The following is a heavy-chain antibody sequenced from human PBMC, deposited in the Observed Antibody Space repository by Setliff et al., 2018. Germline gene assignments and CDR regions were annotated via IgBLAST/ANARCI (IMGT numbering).Heavy chain of an antibody. CDR1: GGSISSSNW. J-gene: IGHJ4*02. Sequence: KTSETLSLTCAVSGGSISSSNWWGWVRQPPGKGLEWIGEIYHSGSTDYNPSLKSRVTISVDKSKNQFSLKLSSVTAADTAVYYCARDWRGYGAVGYWGQGTLVTVSS. CDR2: IYHSGST. D-gene: IGHD5-12*01. V-gene: IGHV4-4*02. CDR3: ARDWRGYGAVGY.